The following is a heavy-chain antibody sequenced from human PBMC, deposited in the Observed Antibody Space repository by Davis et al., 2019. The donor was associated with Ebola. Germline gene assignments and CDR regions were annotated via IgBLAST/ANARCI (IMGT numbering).Heavy chain of an antibody. V-gene: IGHV4-39*01. Sequence: MPSETLSLTCTVSGGSISSSSYYWGWIRQPPGKGLEWIGSIYYSGSTYYNPSLKSRVTISVDTSKNQFSLKLSSVTAADTAVYYCARGLLRGLVTDGMDVWGKGTTVTVSS. CDR2: IYYSGST. D-gene: IGHD2-21*02. CDR3: ARGLLRGLVTDGMDV. J-gene: IGHJ6*04. CDR1: GGSISSSSYY.